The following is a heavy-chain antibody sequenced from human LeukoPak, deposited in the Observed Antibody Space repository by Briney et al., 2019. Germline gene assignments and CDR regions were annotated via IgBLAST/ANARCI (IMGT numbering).Heavy chain of an antibody. D-gene: IGHD6-13*01. CDR1: GGSFSGYY. J-gene: IGHJ4*02. V-gene: IGHV4-34*01. CDR2: INHSGST. Sequence: PSETLSLTCAVYGGSFSGYYWSWIRQPPGKGLEWIGEINHSGSTNYNPSLKSRVTISVDTSKNQFSLKLSSVTAADTAVYCCARGGYSSSWYAHYWGQGTLVTVSS. CDR3: ARGGYSSSWYAHY.